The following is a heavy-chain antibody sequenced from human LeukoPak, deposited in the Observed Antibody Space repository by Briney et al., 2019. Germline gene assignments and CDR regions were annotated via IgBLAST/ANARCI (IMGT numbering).Heavy chain of an antibody. CDR3: ARGVNSGYFDY. Sequence: PSETLSLTCAVYGGSFSDYYWSWIRQSPGKGLEWIGNIYYSGRTYYNPSLKSRVTISVDTSKNQFSLKLTSVTAADTAVYYCARGVNSGYFDYCGQGTLVTVSS. CDR2: IYYSGRT. CDR1: GGSFSDYY. D-gene: IGHD1-26*01. J-gene: IGHJ4*02. V-gene: IGHV4-34*01.